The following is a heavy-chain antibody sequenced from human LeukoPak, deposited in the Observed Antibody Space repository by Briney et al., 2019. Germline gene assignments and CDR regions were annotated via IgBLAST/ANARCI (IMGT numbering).Heavy chain of an antibody. Sequence: ASVKVSCKASGYTFSNYYMHWVRQAPGQGLEWMGISNPSGGSTSYAQKFQGRVTMTRDTSISTAYMELSRLRSDDTAVYYCAREIFDPWGQGTLVTVSS. CDR1: GYTFSNYY. J-gene: IGHJ5*02. CDR3: AREIFDP. CDR2: SNPSGGST. D-gene: IGHD3-3*01. V-gene: IGHV1-2*02.